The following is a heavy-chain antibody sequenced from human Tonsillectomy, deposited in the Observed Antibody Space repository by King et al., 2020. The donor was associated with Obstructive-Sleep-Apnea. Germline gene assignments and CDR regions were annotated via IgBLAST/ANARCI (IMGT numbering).Heavy chain of an antibody. V-gene: IGHV3-30*04. CDR1: GFTFSSYA. CDR2: ISYDGSNK. D-gene: IGHD5-18*01. J-gene: IGHJ6*02. Sequence: VQLVESGGGVVQPGRSLRLSCAASGFTFSSYAMHWVRQAPGKGLEWVAVISYDGSNKYYADSVKGRFTISRDNSKNTLYLQMNSLRAEDTAVYYCARQGYSYGSTLWSYGMDVWGQGTTVTVSS. CDR3: ARQGYSYGSTLWSYGMDV.